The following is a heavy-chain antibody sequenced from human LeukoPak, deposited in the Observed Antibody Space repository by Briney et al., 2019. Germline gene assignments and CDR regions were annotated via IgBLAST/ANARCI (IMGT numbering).Heavy chain of an antibody. CDR1: GYTFTSCD. D-gene: IGHD2-15*01. CDR3: AIKLSGGGY. CDR2: VSPNSANT. V-gene: IGHV1-8*01. Sequence: ASVKVSCKASGYTFTSCDVNWVRQATGQGLEWMGWVSPNSANTAYAQKFQGRVTMTRNTSISTAYMELSSLRSEDTAVYYCAIKLSGGGYWGQGTLVTVSS. J-gene: IGHJ4*02.